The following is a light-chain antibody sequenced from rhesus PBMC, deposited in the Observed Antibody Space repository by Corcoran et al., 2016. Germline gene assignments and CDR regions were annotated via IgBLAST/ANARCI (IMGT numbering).Light chain of an antibody. V-gene: IGKV1-41*01. Sequence: DIQMTQSPSSLSASVGDRVTITCRASQSINNYLNWYQQEPGKAPKLLIYSASSLQSGVPSRFSGSGSGTEFTLTISSLQPEDSATYYCQQFTSYLSFGQGTKVGIK. CDR1: QSINNY. J-gene: IGKJ2*01. CDR2: SAS. CDR3: QQFTSYLS.